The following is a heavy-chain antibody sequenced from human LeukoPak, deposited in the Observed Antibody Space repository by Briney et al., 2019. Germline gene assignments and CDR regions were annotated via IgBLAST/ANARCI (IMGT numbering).Heavy chain of an antibody. D-gene: IGHD4-17*01. Sequence: GGSLRLSCAASGFTFSSYTLHWVRQAPGKGLEWVAFIRYDGSNKYYADSVKGRFTISRDNSKNTLYLQMNSLRAEDTAVYYCAKDLRTVTTPGDAFDIWGQGTMVTVSS. CDR2: IRYDGSNK. J-gene: IGHJ3*02. CDR3: AKDLRTVTTPGDAFDI. CDR1: GFTFSSYT. V-gene: IGHV3-30*02.